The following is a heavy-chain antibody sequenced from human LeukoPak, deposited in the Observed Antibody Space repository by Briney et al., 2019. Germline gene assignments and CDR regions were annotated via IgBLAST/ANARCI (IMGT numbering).Heavy chain of an antibody. D-gene: IGHD4-23*01. V-gene: IGHV3-7*04. CDR1: GFTFSRYW. CDR3: ARYSGSSAIGY. CDR2: IKEDGSDK. Sequence: PGGSLRLSCAGSGFTFSRYWMRWVRQAPGKGLEWVANIKEDGSDKRYVDSVKGRFTISRDNAKNSLYLQMNSLRAEDTGVYYCARYSGSSAIGYWGQGTLVSVSS. J-gene: IGHJ4*02.